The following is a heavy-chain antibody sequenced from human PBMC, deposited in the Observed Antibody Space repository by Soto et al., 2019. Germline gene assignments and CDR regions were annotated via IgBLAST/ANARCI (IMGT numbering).Heavy chain of an antibody. CDR2: IYYSGST. J-gene: IGHJ4*02. V-gene: IGHV4-59*01. CDR3: ARDKHSSGFYALDY. D-gene: IGHD3-22*01. CDR1: GGSTSSYY. Sequence: ESLSRACPVSGGSTSSYYWSWIRQPPGKGLEWIGYIYYSGSTNYNPSLKSRVTISLDTSKNQFSLKLSSVTAADTAVYYCARDKHSSGFYALDYWGQGTLVTVSS.